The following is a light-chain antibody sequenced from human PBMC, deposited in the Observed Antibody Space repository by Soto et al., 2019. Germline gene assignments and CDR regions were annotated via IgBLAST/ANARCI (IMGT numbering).Light chain of an antibody. CDR2: GAS. CDR3: QQYSRSPPWT. V-gene: IGKV3-20*01. CDR1: QSVSSSY. J-gene: IGKJ1*01. Sequence: EIVLTQSPVTLSLSPGERATLSCRASQSVSSSYLAWYQQKPGQAPRLLIYGASSRATGIPDRFSGSGSGTDFALNISRLEPEDFAVYYCQQYSRSPPWTFGQGTKVEIK.